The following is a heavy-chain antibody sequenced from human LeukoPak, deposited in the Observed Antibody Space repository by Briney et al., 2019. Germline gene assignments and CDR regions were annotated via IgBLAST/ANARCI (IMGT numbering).Heavy chain of an antibody. CDR3: ARGGLDPKDWYFDL. Sequence: GASVKVSCKASGGTFSSYAISWVRQAPGQGLEWMGGIIPIFGTANYAQKFQGRVTITTDESTSTAYMELSSLRSEDTAVYYCARGGLDPKDWYFDLWGRGTLVTVSS. D-gene: IGHD3/OR15-3a*01. J-gene: IGHJ2*01. CDR1: GGTFSSYA. V-gene: IGHV1-69*05. CDR2: IIPIFGTA.